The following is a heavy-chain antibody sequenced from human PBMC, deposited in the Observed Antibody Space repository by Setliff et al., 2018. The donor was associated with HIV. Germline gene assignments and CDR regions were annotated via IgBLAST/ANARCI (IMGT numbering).Heavy chain of an antibody. J-gene: IGHJ4*02. CDR3: ARGGRVDESRGYYYPLMY. Sequence: GGSLRLSCAAAGFTFSGSAMHWVRQASGKGLEWVGRIRSKAFNYATSYAASVNGRLTISRDDSQNTAYLQMSSLRSDDTAVYYCARGGRVDESRGYYYPLMYWGQGTLVTVSS. CDR1: GFTFSGSA. V-gene: IGHV3-73*01. D-gene: IGHD3-22*01. CDR2: IRSKAFNYAT.